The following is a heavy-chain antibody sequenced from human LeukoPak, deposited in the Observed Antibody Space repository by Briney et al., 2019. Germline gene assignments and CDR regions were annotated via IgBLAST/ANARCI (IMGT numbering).Heavy chain of an antibody. D-gene: IGHD5-12*01. Sequence: SVKVSCKASGGTFSSYAISWVRQAPGQGLEWMGGIIPIFGTANYAQKFQGRVTITADESTSTAYMELSSLRPEDTAVYYCARGQRGYSGYLDAFDIWGQGTMVTVSS. V-gene: IGHV1-69*01. CDR1: GGTFSSYA. J-gene: IGHJ3*02. CDR3: ARGQRGYSGYLDAFDI. CDR2: IIPIFGTA.